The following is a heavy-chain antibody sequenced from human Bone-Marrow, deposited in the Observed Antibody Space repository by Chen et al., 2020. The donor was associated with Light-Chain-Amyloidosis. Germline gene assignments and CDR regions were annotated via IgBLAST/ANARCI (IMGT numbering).Heavy chain of an antibody. J-gene: IGHJ3*01. V-gene: IGHV1-46*01. Sequence: QVQLVQSGAEVKKPGASVKISCKASGYSFTFTSHYIHWVRQAPGQGLEYVGMIDPFIRRATYVQKFQDRVTMATDTSTNTIYMEVTSLRSEDTAVYYWARDRRERRGGGTVNVLDVWGQWTMVTVSS. CDR2: IDPFIRRA. D-gene: IGHD1-1*01. CDR1: GYSFTFTSHY. CDR3: ARDRRERRGGGTVNVLDV.